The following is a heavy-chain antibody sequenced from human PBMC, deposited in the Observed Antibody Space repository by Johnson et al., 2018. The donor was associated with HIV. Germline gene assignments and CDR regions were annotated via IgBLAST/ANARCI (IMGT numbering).Heavy chain of an antibody. V-gene: IGHV3-9*01. CDR1: GFTFDDYA. J-gene: IGHJ3*02. CDR3: AKAVQLLEWLSHPDAFDI. Sequence: VQLVESGGGLVQPGRSLRLSCAASGFTFDDYAMHWVRQAPGKGLEWVSGISWNSGSIGYADSVKGRFTISRDNAKNSLYLQMNSLRGEDTALYYCAKAVQLLEWLSHPDAFDIWGQGTMVTVSA. D-gene: IGHD3-3*01. CDR2: ISWNSGSI.